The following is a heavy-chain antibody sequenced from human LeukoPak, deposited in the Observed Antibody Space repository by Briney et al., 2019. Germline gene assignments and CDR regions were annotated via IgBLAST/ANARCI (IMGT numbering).Heavy chain of an antibody. CDR2: IYYSGST. V-gene: IGHV4-31*03. D-gene: IGHD6-13*01. CDR3: ASHIAAAGDFDY. CDR1: GGSISSGGYY. J-gene: IGHJ4*02. Sequence: SETLSLTCTVSGGSISSGGYYWSWIRQHPGKGLEWIGYIYYSGSTYYNPSLKSRVTISVDTSKNEFSLKLTSVTAADTAVYYCASHIAAAGDFDYWGQGTLVSVSS.